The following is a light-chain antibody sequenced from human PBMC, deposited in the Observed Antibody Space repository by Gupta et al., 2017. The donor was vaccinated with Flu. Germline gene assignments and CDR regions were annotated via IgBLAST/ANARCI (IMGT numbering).Light chain of an antibody. Sequence: GKTTRITSFGDALPSKYAFWYQQKPGQAPMLIIYNDNGRPSGIPERFSGSSSGTTATLTIAGVQAEEEADYYCQSADRSDTCFVFGGGTKLTVL. J-gene: IGLJ2*01. V-gene: IGLV3-25*01. CDR3: QSADRSDTCFV. CDR2: NDN. CDR1: ALPSKY.